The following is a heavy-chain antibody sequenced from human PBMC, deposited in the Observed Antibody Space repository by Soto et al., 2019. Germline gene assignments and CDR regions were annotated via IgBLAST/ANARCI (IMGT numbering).Heavy chain of an antibody. Sequence: QVQLVQSGAEVKKPGSSVKVSCKASGGTFSSYAISWVRQAPGQGLEWMGGIIPMFGTANYAQKFQCRVTITADESTSTAYMELSSLRSEDTAVYYCARDDLRGGSGSSTVWYYYYGIDVWGQGTTVTVSS. D-gene: IGHD6-19*01. CDR2: IIPMFGTA. CDR1: GGTFSSYA. V-gene: IGHV1-69*01. J-gene: IGHJ6*02. CDR3: ARDDLRGGSGSSTVWYYYYGIDV.